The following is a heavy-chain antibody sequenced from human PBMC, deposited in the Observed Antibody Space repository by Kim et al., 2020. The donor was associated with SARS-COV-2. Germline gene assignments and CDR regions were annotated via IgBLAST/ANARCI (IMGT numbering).Heavy chain of an antibody. Sequence: GGSLRLSCAASGFTFSNYDMTWVRQAPGKGLEWVSDISGSGSLTYYADSVKGRFIISRDSSKDTVFLQMSSLRADDTAVYFCAKVRGRYLRGGDFDYWG. V-gene: IGHV3-23*01. CDR1: GFTFSNYD. CDR3: AKVRGRYLRGGDFDY. CDR2: ISGSGSLT. D-gene: IGHD3-10*01. J-gene: IGHJ4*01.